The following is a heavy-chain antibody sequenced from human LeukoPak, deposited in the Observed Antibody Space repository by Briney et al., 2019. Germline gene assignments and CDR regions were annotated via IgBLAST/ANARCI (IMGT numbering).Heavy chain of an antibody. V-gene: IGHV4-39*01. D-gene: IGHD1-26*01. CDR3: ARQGVVGATPLSHFDY. CDR2: IYYSGST. J-gene: IGHJ4*02. CDR1: GGSISSSSYY. Sequence: SETLSLTCTVSGGSISSSSYYWGWIRQPPGKGLEWIGSIYYSGSTYYNPSLKSRVTISVDTSKNQFSLKLSSVTAADTAVYYCARQGVVGATPLSHFDYWGQGTLVTVSS.